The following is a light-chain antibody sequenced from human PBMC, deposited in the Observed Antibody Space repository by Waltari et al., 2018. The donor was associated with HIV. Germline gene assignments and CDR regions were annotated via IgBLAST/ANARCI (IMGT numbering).Light chain of an antibody. V-gene: IGLV8-61*01. CDR3: VLYLGNGISV. CDR2: DTD. Sequence: QTVVTQEPSFSVSPGGTVTLTCGLSSGSVATNYYPSWYQQTPGQAPRTIVYDTDKRSSGVPNRFSGSILGNRAALTITGAQADDESDYYCVLYLGNGISVFGGGTRLAVL. J-gene: IGLJ3*02. CDR1: SGSVATNYY.